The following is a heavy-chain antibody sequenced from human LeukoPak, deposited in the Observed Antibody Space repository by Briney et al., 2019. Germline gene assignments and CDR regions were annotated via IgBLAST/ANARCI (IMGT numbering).Heavy chain of an antibody. V-gene: IGHV4-39*07. CDR1: GGSISSSSYY. CDR2: IYYSGST. Sequence: PSETLSLTCTVSGGSISSSSYYWGWIRQPPGKGLEWIGSIYYSGSTYYNPSLKSRVTISVDTSKNQFSLKLSSVTAADTAVYYCARGGGPLQSFDYWGQGTLVTVSS. J-gene: IGHJ4*02. D-gene: IGHD4-11*01. CDR3: ARGGGPLQSFDY.